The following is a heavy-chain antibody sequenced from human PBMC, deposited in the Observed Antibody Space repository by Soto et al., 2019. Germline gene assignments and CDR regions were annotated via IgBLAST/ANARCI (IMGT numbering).Heavy chain of an antibody. J-gene: IGHJ3*02. Sequence: GGSLRLSCAASAFTFSSYWMSWVRQAPGKGLEWVANIKQDGSEKYYVDSVKGRFTISRDNAKNSLYLQMNSLRAEDTAVYYCARDLFEAARRGEYAFDIWGQGTMVTVSS. CDR2: IKQDGSEK. CDR1: AFTFSSYW. D-gene: IGHD3-16*01. CDR3: ARDLFEAARRGEYAFDI. V-gene: IGHV3-7*03.